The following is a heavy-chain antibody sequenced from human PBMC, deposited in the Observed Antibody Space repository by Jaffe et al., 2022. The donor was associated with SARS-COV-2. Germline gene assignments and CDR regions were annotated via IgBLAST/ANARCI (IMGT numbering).Heavy chain of an antibody. J-gene: IGHJ5*02. V-gene: IGHV4-39*01. CDR2: IYFSGYN. CDR3: ARSRDRWGNWFDP. CDR1: GDSISSSTYY. D-gene: IGHD3-16*01. Sequence: QLQLQESGPGLVKPSETLSLTCTVSGDSISSSTYYWGWIRQPPGKGLEWIGNIYFSGYNYYNPSLKSRVTISVDTSKNQFSLKLTSVTAADTAVYFCARSRDRWGNWFDPWGQGILITVSS.